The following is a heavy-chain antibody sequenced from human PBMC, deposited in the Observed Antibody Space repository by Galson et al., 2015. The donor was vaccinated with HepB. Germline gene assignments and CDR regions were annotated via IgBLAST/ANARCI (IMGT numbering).Heavy chain of an antibody. CDR1: GFTFSSYA. D-gene: IGHD3-3*01. V-gene: IGHV3-30*04. CDR3: ARDRNQNSDFWSGYCFDY. Sequence: SLRLSCAASGFTFSSYAIHWVRQAPGKGLEWVAVISNDGSNEYYADSVKGRFTISRDNSKNTLYLQMNSLRAEDTAVYYCARDRNQNSDFWSGYCFDYWGQGTLVTVSS. CDR2: ISNDGSNE. J-gene: IGHJ4*02.